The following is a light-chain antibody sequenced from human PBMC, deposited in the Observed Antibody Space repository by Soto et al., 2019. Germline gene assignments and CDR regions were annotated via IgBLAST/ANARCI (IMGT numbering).Light chain of an antibody. CDR2: GAS. Sequence: EIVMTKSPATLSVSPGERATLSCRASQSVSSNLAWYQQKPGQAPRLLIYGASNRATGIPDRFSGSGSGTDFTLTISSLQPDDFATYYCQQYDSYPWTFGQGTKVDIK. V-gene: IGKV3D-15*01. CDR1: QSVSSN. CDR3: QQYDSYPWT. J-gene: IGKJ1*01.